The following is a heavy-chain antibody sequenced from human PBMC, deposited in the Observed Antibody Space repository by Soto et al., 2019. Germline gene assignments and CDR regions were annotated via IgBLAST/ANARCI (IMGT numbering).Heavy chain of an antibody. CDR3: ARGRPYSYGDY. CDR1: GGSISSYY. J-gene: IGHJ4*02. Sequence: SETLSLTCTVSGGSISSYYWSWIRQPPGKGLEWIGYIYYSGSTNYNPSLESRVTISVDTSKNQFSLKLSSVTAEDTAVYYCARGRPYSYGDYWGQGTLVTV. D-gene: IGHD5-18*01. CDR2: IYYSGST. V-gene: IGHV4-59*01.